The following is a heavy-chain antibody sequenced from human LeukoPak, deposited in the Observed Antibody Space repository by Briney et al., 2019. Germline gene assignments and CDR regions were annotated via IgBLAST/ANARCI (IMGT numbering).Heavy chain of an antibody. Sequence: PGGSLRLSCAASGFTVSSNYVSWVRQAPGKGLEWVSVIYNGVNTNYADSVKGRFTISRDSSKNTLYLQMNSLRAEDTAVYYCATGRQWLSFDYWGQGTLVTVSS. V-gene: IGHV3-53*01. CDR2: IYNGVNT. D-gene: IGHD6-19*01. J-gene: IGHJ4*02. CDR3: ATGRQWLSFDY. CDR1: GFTVSSNY.